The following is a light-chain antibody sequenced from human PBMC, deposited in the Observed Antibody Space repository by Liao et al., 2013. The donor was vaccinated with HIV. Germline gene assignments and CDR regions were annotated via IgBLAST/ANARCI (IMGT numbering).Light chain of an antibody. CDR3: QAWDSSTYWV. Sequence: SYELTQPPSVSVAPGKTAKITCGGNDIGGKAVHWYQQRPGHAPVLVISSDSDRPSGIPERFSGSNSGNTATLTINRVEAGDEADYYCQAWDSSTYWVFGGGTKLTVL. V-gene: IGLV3-21*01. J-gene: IGLJ3*02. CDR2: SDS. CDR1: DIGGKA.